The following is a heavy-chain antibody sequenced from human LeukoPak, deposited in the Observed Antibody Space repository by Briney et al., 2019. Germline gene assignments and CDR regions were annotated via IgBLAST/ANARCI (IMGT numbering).Heavy chain of an antibody. D-gene: IGHD6-13*01. Sequence: SETLSLTCAVSGGSISSSNWWSWVRQPPGKGLEWIGEIYHSGSTNYNPSLKSRVTISVDKSKNQFSLKLSSVTAADTAVYYCARAGIAAAGTIDYWGQGTLVTVSS. CDR1: GGSISSSNW. CDR3: ARAGIAAAGTIDY. J-gene: IGHJ4*02. CDR2: IYHSGST. V-gene: IGHV4-4*02.